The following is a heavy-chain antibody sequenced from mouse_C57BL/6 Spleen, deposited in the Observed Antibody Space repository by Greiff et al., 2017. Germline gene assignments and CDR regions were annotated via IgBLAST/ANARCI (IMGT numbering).Heavy chain of an antibody. J-gene: IGHJ4*01. Sequence: QVQLQQSGPELVKPGASVKISCKASGYAFSSSWMNWVKQRPGKGLGWIGRIYPGDGDTNYNGKFKGKATLAADKSSSTAYMQLSSLTSEDSAVYFCAEATMDYWGQGTSVTVSS. CDR2: IYPGDGDT. CDR3: AEATMDY. V-gene: IGHV1-82*01. CDR1: GYAFSSSW.